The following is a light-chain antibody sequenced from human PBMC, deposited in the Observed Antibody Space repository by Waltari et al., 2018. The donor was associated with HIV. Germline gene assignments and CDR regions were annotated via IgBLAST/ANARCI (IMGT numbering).Light chain of an antibody. J-gene: IGKJ4*01. CDR2: WAS. V-gene: IGKV4-1*01. CDR3: HQYHDTPLT. Sequence: DIVMTQSPASLAVSMAERATLHCKSSQSLFYIYNNKNSLAWYQQKPGQPPKLLIYWASTRESGVPDRFSGSGSGTDFTLTISGLQAEDVAVYYCHQYHDTPLTFGGGTKVEIK. CDR1: QSLFYIYNNKNS.